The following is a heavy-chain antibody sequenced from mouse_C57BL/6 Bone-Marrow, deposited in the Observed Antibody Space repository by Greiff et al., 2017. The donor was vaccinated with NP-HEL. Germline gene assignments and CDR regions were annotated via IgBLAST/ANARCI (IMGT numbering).Heavy chain of an antibody. Sequence: QVQLQQSGPELVKPGASVKISCKASGYSFTSYYIHWVKQRPGQGLEWIGWIYPGSGNTKYNEKFKGKATLTADTSSSTAYMQRSSLTSEDSAVYYCARWRYYDYDGALYWYFDVWGTGTTVTVSS. J-gene: IGHJ1*03. D-gene: IGHD2-4*01. V-gene: IGHV1-66*01. CDR1: GYSFTSYY. CDR3: ARWRYYDYDGALYWYFDV. CDR2: IYPGSGNT.